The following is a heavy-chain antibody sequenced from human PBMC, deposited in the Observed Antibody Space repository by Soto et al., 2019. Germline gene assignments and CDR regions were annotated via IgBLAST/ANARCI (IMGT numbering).Heavy chain of an antibody. J-gene: IGHJ4*02. CDR3: TRNQVKADY. Sequence: EVQLVESGGGIVQPGGSLRLSCAASGFTFSDLWMSWVRQAPGKGLEWVANIKQDGSTKNYVDSVKGRFTISRDNAKSLLYLQMNSLRVEDTAVYYCTRNQVKADYWGQGPLVTVSS. D-gene: IGHD3-22*01. V-gene: IGHV3-7*01. CDR1: GFTFSDLW. CDR2: IKQDGSTK.